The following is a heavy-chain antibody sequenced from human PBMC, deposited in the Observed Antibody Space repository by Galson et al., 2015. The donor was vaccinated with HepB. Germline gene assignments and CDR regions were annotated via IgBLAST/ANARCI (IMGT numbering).Heavy chain of an antibody. CDR2: INHGGRS. Sequence: ETLSLTCAVYGGSFSEYNWTWVRQSPGKGLEWIGEINHGGRSNYNPSLRSRVTISVDTSQNQFSLTLTSVAAADTAVYFCATTTRTGSSLEAFDIWGQGTMVTASS. CDR3: ATTTRTGSSLEAFDI. V-gene: IGHV4-34*01. J-gene: IGHJ3*02. CDR1: GGSFSEYN. D-gene: IGHD3-9*01.